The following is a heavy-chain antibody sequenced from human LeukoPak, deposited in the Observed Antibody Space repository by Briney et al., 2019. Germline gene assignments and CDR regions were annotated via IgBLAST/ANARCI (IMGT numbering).Heavy chain of an antibody. D-gene: IGHD6-13*01. Sequence: ASVKVSCKASGYTFTGYYMHWVRQAPGQGLEWMGWINPNSGGTNYAQKFQGRVTMTRDTSISTVYMELSRLRSEDTSMYYCANPRAPGAAGPETPFAYWGQGTLVT. CDR2: INPNSGGT. J-gene: IGHJ4*02. V-gene: IGHV1-2*02. CDR3: ANPRAPGAAGPETPFAY. CDR1: GYTFTGYY.